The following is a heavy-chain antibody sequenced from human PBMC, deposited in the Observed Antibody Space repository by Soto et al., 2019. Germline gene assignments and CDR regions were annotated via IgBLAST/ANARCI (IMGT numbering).Heavy chain of an antibody. CDR1: GGSISSGGYY. CDR2: IYYSGST. Sequence: SETLSLTCTVSGGSISSGGYYWSWIRQHPGKGLEWIGYIYYSGSTYYNPSLKSRVTISVDTSKNQFSLKLSSVTAADTAVYYCARGGPAVDYYYYYGMDVWGQGTTVTVAS. CDR3: ARGGPAVDYYYYYGMDV. V-gene: IGHV4-31*03. J-gene: IGHJ6*02. D-gene: IGHD2-2*01.